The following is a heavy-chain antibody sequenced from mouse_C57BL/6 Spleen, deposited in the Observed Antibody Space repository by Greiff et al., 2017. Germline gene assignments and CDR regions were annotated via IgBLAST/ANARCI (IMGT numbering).Heavy chain of an antibody. Sequence: QVQLQQPGAELVKPGASVKLSCKASGYTFTSYWMHWVKQRPGRGLEWIGRIDPNRGGTKYNEKFKSKATLTVDKPSSTAYMQLSSLTSEDAAVYYYARGTNWDLYAMDYWGQGTSVTVSS. V-gene: IGHV1-72*01. CDR1: GYTFTSYW. CDR2: IDPNRGGT. D-gene: IGHD4-1*01. J-gene: IGHJ4*01. CDR3: ARGTNWDLYAMDY.